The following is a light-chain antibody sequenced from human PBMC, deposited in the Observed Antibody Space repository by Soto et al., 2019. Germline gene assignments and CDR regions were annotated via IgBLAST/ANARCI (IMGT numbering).Light chain of an antibody. V-gene: IGKV3-20*01. CDR1: QSVSNNY. J-gene: IGKJ4*01. CDR2: GAS. CDR3: RQYGRSLEFA. Sequence: EIVLTQSPGTLSLSPGERATLSCRARQSVSNNYLAWYQQKPGQAPRLLIYGASNRATGIPDRFSGSGSGTDFTLTISRLEPEDFAVYYCRQYGRSLEFAVGGGTKVDIK.